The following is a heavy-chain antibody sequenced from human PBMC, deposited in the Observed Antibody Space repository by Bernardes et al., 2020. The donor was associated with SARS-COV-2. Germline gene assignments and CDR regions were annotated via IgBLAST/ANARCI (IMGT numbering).Heavy chain of an antibody. J-gene: IGHJ1*01. V-gene: IGHV1-2*04. Sequence: ASVKVSCKASGYTFTGYYMHWVRQAPGQGLEWMGWINPNSGGTNYAQKFQGWVTMTRDTSISTAYMELSRLRSDDTAVYYCARDESSSWSGYFQHWGQGTLVTVAS. D-gene: IGHD6-13*01. CDR1: GYTFTGYY. CDR3: ARDESSSWSGYFQH. CDR2: INPNSGGT.